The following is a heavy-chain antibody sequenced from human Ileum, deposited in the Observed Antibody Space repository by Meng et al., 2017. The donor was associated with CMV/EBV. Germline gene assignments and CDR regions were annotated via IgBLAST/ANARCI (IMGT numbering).Heavy chain of an antibody. V-gene: IGHV4-31*02. J-gene: IGHJ4*02. CDR2: IYYTGST. D-gene: IGHD3-3*01. CDR1: GASIISAGHY. CDR3: ARGKARLGDPRVVDY. Sequence: SGASIISAGHYWTCILQHPVKGLAWIGDIYYTGSTNYNPSLTGRVSFSVDTSKNQYTLKLKSMTAADTDVYYCARGKARLGDPRVVDYWGQGTLVTVSS.